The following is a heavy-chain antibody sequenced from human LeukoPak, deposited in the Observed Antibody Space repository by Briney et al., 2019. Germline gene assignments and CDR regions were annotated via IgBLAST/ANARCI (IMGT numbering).Heavy chain of an antibody. D-gene: IGHD3-10*01. V-gene: IGHV3-9*01. CDR1: GFTFSSYA. CDR2: ISWNSGSI. J-gene: IGHJ4*02. Sequence: GGSLRLSCAASGFTFSSYAMTWVRRAPGKGLEWVSGISWNSGSIGYADSVKGRFTISRDNAKNSLYLQMNSLRAEDTALYYCAKDALWFGELKGYFDYWGQGTLVTVSS. CDR3: AKDALWFGELKGYFDY.